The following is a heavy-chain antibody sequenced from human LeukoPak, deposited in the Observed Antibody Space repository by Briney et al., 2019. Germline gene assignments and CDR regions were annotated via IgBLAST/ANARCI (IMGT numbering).Heavy chain of an antibody. CDR1: GGTFSSYA. J-gene: IGHJ3*02. D-gene: IGHD1-26*01. V-gene: IGHV1-69*04. Sequence: ASVKVSCKASGGTFSSYAISWVRQAPGQGLEWMGRIIPIFGIANYAQKFQGRVTITADKSTSTAYMELSSLRSEDTAVYYRASGAGGYAAFDIWGQGTMVTVSS. CDR3: ASGAGGYAAFDI. CDR2: IIPIFGIA.